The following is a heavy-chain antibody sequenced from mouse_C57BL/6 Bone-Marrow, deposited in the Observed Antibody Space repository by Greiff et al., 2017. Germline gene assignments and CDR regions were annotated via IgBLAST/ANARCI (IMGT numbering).Heavy chain of an antibody. CDR2: IYPGSGST. J-gene: IGHJ1*03. CDR3: ARGDYYGSSRYFDV. CDR1: GYTFTSYW. V-gene: IGHV1-55*01. Sequence: QVQLQQPGAELVEPGASVKMSCKASGYTFTSYWITWVKQRPGQGLEWIGDIYPGSGSTNYNEKFKSKATLTVDTSSSTAYMQLSSLTSEDSAVYYCARGDYYGSSRYFDVWGTGTTVTVSS. D-gene: IGHD1-1*01.